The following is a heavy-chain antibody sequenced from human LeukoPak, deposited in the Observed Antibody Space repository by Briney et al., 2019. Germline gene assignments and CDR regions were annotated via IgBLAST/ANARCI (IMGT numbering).Heavy chain of an antibody. CDR2: SYYSGST. Sequence: PSETLSLTCTVSGGSVSSCSYYWSWIRQPPGKGLEWIGYSYYSGSTNYNPSLKSRVTISVDTSKNQFSLKLSSVTAADTAVYYCARDVDTAMFDYWGQGTLVTVSS. CDR3: ARDVDTAMFDY. D-gene: IGHD5-18*01. CDR1: GGSVSSCSYY. J-gene: IGHJ4*02. V-gene: IGHV4-61*01.